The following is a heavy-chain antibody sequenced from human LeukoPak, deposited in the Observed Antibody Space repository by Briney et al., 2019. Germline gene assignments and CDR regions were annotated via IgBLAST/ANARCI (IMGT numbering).Heavy chain of an antibody. V-gene: IGHV4-38-2*02. J-gene: IGHJ2*01. D-gene: IGHD4-23*01. CDR2: IYHGGGT. CDR1: DYSINSGYY. Sequence: SETLSLTCTVSDYSINSGYYWGWIRQPPGKALEWIGTIYHGGGTYYNPSLKSRVTISVDTSKNQFSLNLSSVAAADPAIYSCARSCYGGNWYFDLGGRGTWSLSPQ. CDR3: ARSCYGGNWYFDL.